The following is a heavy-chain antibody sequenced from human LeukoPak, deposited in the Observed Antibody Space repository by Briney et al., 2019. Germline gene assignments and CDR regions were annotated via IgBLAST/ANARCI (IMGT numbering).Heavy chain of an antibody. D-gene: IGHD1-1*01. CDR2: IYYSGST. J-gene: IGHJ3*02. CDR3: ARHRNDEDAFDI. V-gene: IGHV4-59*01. CDR1: GGSISSYY. Sequence: SETLSLTCTVSGGSISSYYWSWIRQPPGKGLEWIGYIYYSGSTNYNPSLKSRVTISVDTSKNQFSLKLSSVTAADTAVYYRARHRNDEDAFDIWGQGTMVTVSS.